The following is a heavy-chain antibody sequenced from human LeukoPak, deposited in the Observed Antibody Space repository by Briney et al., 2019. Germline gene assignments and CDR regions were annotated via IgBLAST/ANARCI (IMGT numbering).Heavy chain of an antibody. CDR1: GFTFSNYA. Sequence: QPGGSLRLSCAASGFTFSNYAMNWVRQAPGKGLEWVSGISGSGGSTYYADSVKGRFTISRDNSKNTLYLQMNSLRAEDTAVYYCVKDREDERGPKTRGYSYGSDYWGQGTLVTVSS. D-gene: IGHD5-18*01. CDR3: VKDREDERGPKTRGYSYGSDY. CDR2: ISGSGGST. J-gene: IGHJ4*02. V-gene: IGHV3-23*01.